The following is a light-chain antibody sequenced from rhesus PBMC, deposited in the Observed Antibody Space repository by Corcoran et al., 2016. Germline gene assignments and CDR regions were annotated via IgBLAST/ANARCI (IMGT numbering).Light chain of an antibody. Sequence: DIQMTQSPSSLSASVGDRVTITCRASQGISSYLAWYQQKPGKAPTFLIYAASTLQSGVPSRFSGSGSGTDFTLTISSLQPEDFATYYCQQHNSYPFTFGPGTKLDIK. CDR1: QGISSY. J-gene: IGKJ3*01. V-gene: IGKV1-25*01. CDR2: AAS. CDR3: QQHNSYPFT.